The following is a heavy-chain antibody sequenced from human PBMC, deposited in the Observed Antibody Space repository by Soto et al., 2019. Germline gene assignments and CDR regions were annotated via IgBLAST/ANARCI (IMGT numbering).Heavy chain of an antibody. D-gene: IGHD3-22*01. CDR3: ARPKYYYDSSGAPGAFDI. V-gene: IGHV5-51*01. CDR1: GYSFTSYW. CDR2: IYPGDSDT. Sequence: GESLKISCNGSGYSFTSYWIGWVRQMPGKGLEWMGIIYPGDSDTRYSPSFQGQVTISADKSISTAYLQWSSLKASDTAMYYCARPKYYYDSSGAPGAFDIWGQGTMVTVSS. J-gene: IGHJ3*02.